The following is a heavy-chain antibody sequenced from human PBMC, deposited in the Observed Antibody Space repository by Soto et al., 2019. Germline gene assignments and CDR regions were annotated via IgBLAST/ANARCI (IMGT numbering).Heavy chain of an antibody. V-gene: IGHV3-21*01. CDR2: ISSSSSYI. Sequence: EVQLVESGGGLVKPGGSLRLSCAASGFTFSSYSMNWVRQAPGKGLEWVSSISSSSSYIYYADSVKGRFTISRDNAKNSLYLQMNSLRAEDTAVYYCASDSGSYYAVDYWGQGTLVTVSS. CDR3: ASDSGSYYAVDY. CDR1: GFTFSSYS. D-gene: IGHD1-26*01. J-gene: IGHJ4*02.